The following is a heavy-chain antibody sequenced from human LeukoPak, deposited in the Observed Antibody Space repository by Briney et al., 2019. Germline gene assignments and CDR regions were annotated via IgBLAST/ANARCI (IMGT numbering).Heavy chain of an antibody. Sequence: SETLSLTCTVSGGSISSYYWSWIRQPPGKGLECMGYIYYSGSTNYNPSLKSRVTISVDTSKNQFSLELSSVTAADTAVYYCARDTSERYDFWSGGNWFDPWGQGTLVTVSS. V-gene: IGHV4-59*01. J-gene: IGHJ5*02. CDR3: ARDTSERYDFWSGGNWFDP. CDR1: GGSISSYY. D-gene: IGHD3-3*01. CDR2: IYYSGST.